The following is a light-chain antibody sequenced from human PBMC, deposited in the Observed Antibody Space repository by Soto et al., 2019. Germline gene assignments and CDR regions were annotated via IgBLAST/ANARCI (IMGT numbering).Light chain of an antibody. Sequence: QSALTQPASVSGSPGQSITISCTGTSSDVGGYNYVSWYQHHPGKAPKLMIYEVSNRPSGVSDRFSGSRSGNTASLTISGFQAEDESDYYCSSYTSSSPYVFGTGTKLTVL. CDR3: SSYTSSSPYV. J-gene: IGLJ1*01. V-gene: IGLV2-14*01. CDR2: EVS. CDR1: SSDVGGYNY.